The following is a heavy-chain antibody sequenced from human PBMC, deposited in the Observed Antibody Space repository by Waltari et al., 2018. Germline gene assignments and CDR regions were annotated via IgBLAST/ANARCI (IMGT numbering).Heavy chain of an antibody. Sequence: QVRLVPSGAEVKKHGSSVKVSCKAFGRSLRSYYINWLLPAPGQGLEWMGGSIPVVGTANYAQKFQDRLAITADESTSTAYMELSSLRSEDTAAYYCTTSSYCGTTTCYQYYGMDVWGQGTTVTVSS. D-gene: IGHD2-2*01. CDR1: GRSLRSYY. J-gene: IGHJ6*02. CDR2: SIPVVGTA. CDR3: TTSSYCGTTTCYQYYGMDV. V-gene: IGHV1-69*01.